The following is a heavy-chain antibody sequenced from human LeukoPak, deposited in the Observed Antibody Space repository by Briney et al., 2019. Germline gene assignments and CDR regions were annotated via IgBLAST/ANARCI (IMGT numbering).Heavy chain of an antibody. Sequence: GNSLRLSCAASGFIFSDYVMHWVRQAPGKGLEWVAVISYDGSNKYYADSVKGRLTISRDNSNNTLYVQINVLRVGDTAMYYCAKDNRLQGAFDIWGQGTFVTVSS. J-gene: IGHJ3*02. CDR3: AKDNRLQGAFDI. CDR2: ISYDGSNK. D-gene: IGHD1-14*01. CDR1: GFIFSDYV. V-gene: IGHV3-30-3*01.